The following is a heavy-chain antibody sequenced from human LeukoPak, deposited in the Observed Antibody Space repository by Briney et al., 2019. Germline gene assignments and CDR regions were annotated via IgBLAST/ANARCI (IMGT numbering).Heavy chain of an antibody. D-gene: IGHD3-16*02. J-gene: IGHJ4*02. CDR3: AREGGYDYVWGSYRYTDY. CDR1: GFTVSSNY. Sequence: GGSLRLSCAASGFTVSSNYMSWVRQAPGKGQEWVSVIYSGGSTYYADSVKGRFTISRDNSKNTLYLQMNSLRAEDTAVYYCAREGGYDYVWGSYRYTDYWGQGTLVTVSS. V-gene: IGHV3-66*01. CDR2: IYSGGST.